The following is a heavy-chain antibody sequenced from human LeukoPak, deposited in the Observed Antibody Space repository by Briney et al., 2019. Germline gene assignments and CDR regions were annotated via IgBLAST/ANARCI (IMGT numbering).Heavy chain of an antibody. CDR1: GFTLSSYA. D-gene: IGHD3-9*01. CDR3: AKGDASPVHLLTGH. V-gene: IGHV3-23*01. CDR2: ISGSGDDT. Sequence: GGSLSLSCAASGFTLSSYAMTWVRRAPGKGLEWVTGISGSGDDTYYADSVKGRFTVSRDNSKNTLYLQMNSLRVEDTSVYYCAKGDASPVHLLTGHWGQGTLVTVSS. J-gene: IGHJ4*02.